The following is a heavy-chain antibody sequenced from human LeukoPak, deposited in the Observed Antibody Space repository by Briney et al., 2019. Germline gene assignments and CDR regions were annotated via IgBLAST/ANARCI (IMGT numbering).Heavy chain of an antibody. CDR2: ISSTSTYI. Sequence: GGSLRLSCAASGFMFSTYTISWVRQAPGKGLEWVSSISSTSTYIYYGDSVKGRFTISRDNAKNSLYLQMNSLRVEDTAVYFCARAFGPMSIFDYWGQGTLVTVSS. V-gene: IGHV3-21*01. CDR1: GFMFSTYT. CDR3: ARAFGPMSIFDY. J-gene: IGHJ4*02. D-gene: IGHD3-3*02.